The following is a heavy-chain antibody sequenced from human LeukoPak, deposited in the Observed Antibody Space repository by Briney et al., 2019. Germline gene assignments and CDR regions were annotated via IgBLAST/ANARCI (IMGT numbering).Heavy chain of an antibody. D-gene: IGHD1-1*01. CDR1: GFSFIHAW. Sequence: GGSLRLSCTTSGFSFIHAWMNWVRQAPGKGLEWVGRIKSNIDGGASDYAAPVKGRFTISRDDSRNTLYLQMNTLQIEDTGIYYCTSDPLTQGGMEHWGQGTLVTVSS. CDR3: TSDPLTQGGMEH. V-gene: IGHV3-15*01. CDR2: IKSNIDGGAS. J-gene: IGHJ4*02.